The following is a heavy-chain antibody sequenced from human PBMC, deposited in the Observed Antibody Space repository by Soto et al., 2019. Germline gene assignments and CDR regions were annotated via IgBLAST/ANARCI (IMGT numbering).Heavy chain of an antibody. D-gene: IGHD3-16*01. CDR3: TKVAPRGSYYYYAMDV. J-gene: IGHJ6*02. CDR2: ISWNSGSI. CDR1: GFTFSSYA. V-gene: IGHV3-9*01. Sequence: SLRLSCVASGFTFSSYAMSWVRQAPGKGLEWVSGISWNSGSIGYADSVKGRFTISRDNAKNSLYLQMNSLGPEDTALYYCTKVAPRGSYYYYAMDVWGPGTTVTVSS.